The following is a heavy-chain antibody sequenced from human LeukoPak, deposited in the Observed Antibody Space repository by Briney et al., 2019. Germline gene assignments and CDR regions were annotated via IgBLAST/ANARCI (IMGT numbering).Heavy chain of an antibody. CDR3: ASGTVTTPFDY. V-gene: IGHV4-59*08. CDR2: IYYSGST. CDR1: GGSISSYY. J-gene: IGHJ4*02. D-gene: IGHD4-17*01. Sequence: SETLSLTCTVSGGSISSYYWSWIRQPPGKGLKWIGYIYYSGSTNYNPSLKSRVTISVDTSKNQFSLKLSSVTAADTAVYYCASGTVTTPFDYWGQGTLVTVSS.